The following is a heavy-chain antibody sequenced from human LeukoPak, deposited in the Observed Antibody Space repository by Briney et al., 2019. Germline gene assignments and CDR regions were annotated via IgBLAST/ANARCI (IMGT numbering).Heavy chain of an antibody. CDR1: GFTFSSHW. V-gene: IGHV3-7*04. Sequence: GGSLRLSCAVSGFTFSSHWMSWVRQAPGKGLEWVADIKNDGSDKFHVDSVKGRFTISRDNAKMSLYLQMNSLRAEDTAVYYCARDRAWLQSDSWGQGTLVTVAS. CDR3: ARDRAWLQSDS. J-gene: IGHJ4*02. CDR2: IKNDGSDK. D-gene: IGHD5-24*01.